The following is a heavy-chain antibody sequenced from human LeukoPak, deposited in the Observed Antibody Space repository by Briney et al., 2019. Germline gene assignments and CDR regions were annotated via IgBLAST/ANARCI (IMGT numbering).Heavy chain of an antibody. J-gene: IGHJ4*02. CDR3: ARGTTYYDRSGYYPGAPKVLDY. CDR2: INGDGSRT. Sequence: GGSLRLSCAGSGFTFSSFWMHWVRQAPGKGLVWVSRINGDGSRTNYADSVKGRFTISRDNAKNTLYLQMNSLRAEDTAVYYCARGTTYYDRSGYYPGAPKVLDYWGQGTLVTVSS. D-gene: IGHD3-22*01. CDR1: GFTFSSFW. V-gene: IGHV3-74*01.